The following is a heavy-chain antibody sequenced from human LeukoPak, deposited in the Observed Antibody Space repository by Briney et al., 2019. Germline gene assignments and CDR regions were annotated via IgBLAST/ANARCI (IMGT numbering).Heavy chain of an antibody. CDR2: ISSSGSTI. Sequence: GGSLRLSCAASGFTFSDYYINWVRQAPGKGLEWVSYISSSGSTIYHADSVKGRFTISRDNAKNSLYLQMNSLRAEDTAVYYCAELGITMIGSVWGKGTTVTISS. CDR3: AELGITMIGSV. J-gene: IGHJ6*04. D-gene: IGHD3-10*02. CDR1: GFTFSDYY. V-gene: IGHV3-11*04.